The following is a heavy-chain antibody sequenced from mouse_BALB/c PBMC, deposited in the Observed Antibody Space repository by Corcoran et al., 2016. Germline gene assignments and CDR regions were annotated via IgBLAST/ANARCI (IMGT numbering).Heavy chain of an antibody. CDR1: GYTFSSYW. CDR3: ARNDGYSLYYFDY. D-gene: IGHD2-3*01. J-gene: IGHJ2*01. Sequence: QVQLQQSGAELMKPGASVKISCEATGYTFSSYWIEWVKQRPGHGLEWIGEILPGSGSTNYNEKFKGKATFTADTSSNTAYMQLSSLTSEDSAVYYCARNDGYSLYYFDYWGQGTTLTVSS. CDR2: ILPGSGST. V-gene: IGHV1-9*01.